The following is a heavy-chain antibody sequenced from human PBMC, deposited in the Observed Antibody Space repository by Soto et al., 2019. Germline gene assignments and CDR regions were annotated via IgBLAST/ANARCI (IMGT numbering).Heavy chain of an antibody. D-gene: IGHD3-3*02. J-gene: IGHJ3*02. CDR3: AKAHCWSGYLSPYDAFDI. CDR2: ISGSGGST. CDR1: GFTFSSYA. V-gene: IGHV3-23*01. Sequence: PGGSLRLSCAASGFTFSSYAMSWVRQAPGKGLEWVSAISGSGGSTYYADSVKGRFTISRDNSKNTLYLQMNSLRAEDTAVYYCAKAHCWSGYLSPYDAFDIWGQGTMVTVSS.